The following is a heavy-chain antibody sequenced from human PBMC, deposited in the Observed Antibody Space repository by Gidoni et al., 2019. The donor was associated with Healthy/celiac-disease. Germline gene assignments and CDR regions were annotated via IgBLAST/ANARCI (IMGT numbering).Heavy chain of an antibody. CDR2: ISSSSSYI. CDR3: ARGPYDYVWGSYRAHFDY. J-gene: IGHJ4*02. CDR1: GFTFSSYS. V-gene: IGHV3-21*01. D-gene: IGHD3-16*02. Sequence: EVQLVESGGGLVKPGGSLRLSCAASGFTFSSYSMNWVRQAPGKGLEWVSSISSSSSYIYYADSVKGRFTISRDNAKNSLYLQMNSLRAEDTAVYYCARGPYDYVWGSYRAHFDYWGQGTLVTVSS.